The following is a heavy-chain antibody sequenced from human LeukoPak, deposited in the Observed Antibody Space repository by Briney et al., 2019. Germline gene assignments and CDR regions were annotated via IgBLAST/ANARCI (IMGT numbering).Heavy chain of an antibody. CDR1: GYTFTGYY. J-gene: IGHJ4*02. D-gene: IGHD3-3*01. V-gene: IGHV1-69*05. CDR3: ARAVSNYDFWSGYFDY. Sequence: ASVKVSCKASGYTFTGYYMHWVRQAPGQGLEWMGGIIPIFGTANYAQKFQGRVTITTDESTSTAYMELSSLRSEDTAVYYCARAVSNYDFWSGYFDYWGQGTLVTVSS. CDR2: IIPIFGTA.